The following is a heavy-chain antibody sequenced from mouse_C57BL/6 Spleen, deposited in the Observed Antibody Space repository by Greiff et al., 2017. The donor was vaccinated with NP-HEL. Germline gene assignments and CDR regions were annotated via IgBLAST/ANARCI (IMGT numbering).Heavy chain of an antibody. V-gene: IGHV1-75*01. CDR2: IFPGSGST. CDR3: ARAYYYGSSGY. D-gene: IGHD1-1*01. J-gene: IGHJ2*01. Sequence: QVQLKESGPELVKPGASVKISCKASGYTFTDYYINWVKQRPGQGLEWIGWIFPGSGSTYYNEKFKGKATLTVDKSSSTAYMLLSSLTSEDSAVYFCARAYYYGSSGYWGQGTTLTVSS. CDR1: GYTFTDYY.